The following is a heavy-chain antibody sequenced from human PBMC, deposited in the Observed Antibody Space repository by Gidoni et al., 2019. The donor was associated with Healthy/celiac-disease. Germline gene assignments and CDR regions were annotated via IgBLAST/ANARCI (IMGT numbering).Heavy chain of an antibody. J-gene: IGHJ4*02. CDR1: GFTFSSYG. Sequence: QVQLVESGGGVVQPGRSLRLSCAASGFTFSSYGMHWVRQAPGKGLEWVAVISYDGSNKYYADSVKGRFTISRDNSKNTLYLQMNSLRAEDTAVYYCAKDSVLNTGWGEVDYWGQGTLVTVSS. CDR2: ISYDGSNK. V-gene: IGHV3-30*18. CDR3: AKDSVLNTGWGEVDY. D-gene: IGHD3-16*01.